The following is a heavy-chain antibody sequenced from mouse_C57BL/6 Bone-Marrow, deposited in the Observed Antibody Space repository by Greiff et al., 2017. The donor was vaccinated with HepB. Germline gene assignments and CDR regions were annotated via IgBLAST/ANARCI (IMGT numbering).Heavy chain of an antibody. V-gene: IGHV5-4*01. J-gene: IGHJ3*01. Sequence: DVQLVESGGGLVKPGGSLKLSCAASGFTFSSYAMSWVRQTPEKRLEWVATISDGGSYTYYPDNVKGRFTISRDNAKNNLYLQMSHLKSEDTAMYYCARDRYDYAHAYWGQGTLVTVSA. CDR3: ARDRYDYAHAY. D-gene: IGHD2-4*01. CDR2: ISDGGSYT. CDR1: GFTFSSYA.